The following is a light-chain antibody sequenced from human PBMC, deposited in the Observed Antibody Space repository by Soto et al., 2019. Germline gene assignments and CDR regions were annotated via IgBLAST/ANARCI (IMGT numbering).Light chain of an antibody. Sequence: QSALTQPPSASGSPGQSVTISCTGTSSDVGGYNYVSWYQQHPGKAPQLVICGVNKRASGVPDRFSGSKSGNTASLTVSGLQAEDEADYYCSSYAGSNILYVFGTGTKLTVL. V-gene: IGLV2-8*01. J-gene: IGLJ1*01. CDR2: GVN. CDR3: SSYAGSNILYV. CDR1: SSDVGGYNY.